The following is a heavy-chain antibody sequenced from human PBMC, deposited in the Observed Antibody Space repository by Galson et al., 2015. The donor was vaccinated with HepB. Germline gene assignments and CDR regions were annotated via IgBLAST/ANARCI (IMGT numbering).Heavy chain of an antibody. CDR1: GFTFSSYW. V-gene: IGHV3-7*01. Sequence: SLRLSCAASGFTFSSYWMSWVRQAPGKGLEWVANIKQDGSEKYYVDSVKGRFTISRDNAKNSLYLRMNSLRAEDTAVYYCARGPHLPRSSWYTPSYYYYYYGMDVWGQGTTVTVSS. J-gene: IGHJ6*02. D-gene: IGHD6-13*01. CDR2: IKQDGSEK. CDR3: ARGPHLPRSSWYTPSYYYYYYGMDV.